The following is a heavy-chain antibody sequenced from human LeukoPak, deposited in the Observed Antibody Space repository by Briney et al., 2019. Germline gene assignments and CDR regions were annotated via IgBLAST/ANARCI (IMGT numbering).Heavy chain of an antibody. Sequence: ASVKVSCKASGYTFTSYAMHWVRQAPGQTLEWMGWINASSGDTKYSQKFQGRVTITRDTSASTAYMELSSLTYEDTAVYYCARGRDDYDSSDFPLMLYWGQGTLVAVSS. V-gene: IGHV1-3*01. CDR1: GYTFTSYA. J-gene: IGHJ4*02. D-gene: IGHD3-22*01. CDR3: ARGRDDYDSSDFPLMLY. CDR2: INASSGDT.